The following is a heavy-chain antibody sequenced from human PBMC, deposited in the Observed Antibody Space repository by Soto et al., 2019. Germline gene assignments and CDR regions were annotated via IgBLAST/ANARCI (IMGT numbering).Heavy chain of an antibody. CDR2: IYPGDSNT. CDR3: ARGGIAAAGTDYYYYYGMDV. D-gene: IGHD6-13*01. Sequence: PGESLKISCKGSGYSFTSYWIGWVRQMPGKGLKWMGIIYPGDSNTRYSPSFKGQVTISADKSISTAYLELSRLRSDDTAVYYCARGGIAAAGTDYYYYYGMDVWGQGTTVTVSS. V-gene: IGHV5-51*01. J-gene: IGHJ6*02. CDR1: GYSFTSYW.